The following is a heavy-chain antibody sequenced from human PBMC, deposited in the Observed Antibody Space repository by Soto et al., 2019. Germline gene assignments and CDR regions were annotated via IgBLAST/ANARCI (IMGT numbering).Heavy chain of an antibody. CDR2: ISGGGGST. Sequence: EVQLLESGGGLVQPGGSLRLSCAASGFTFSSYAMSWVRQAPGKGLEWVSAISGGGGSTYYADSVKGPFTISRDNSKNPLYLQMNSLGADDNAVHYCAKARYGSRSYSGGYFDYWGQGTLVTPSS. CDR1: GFTFSSYA. V-gene: IGHV3-23*01. J-gene: IGHJ4*02. CDR3: AKARYGSRSYSGGYFDY. D-gene: IGHD3-10*01.